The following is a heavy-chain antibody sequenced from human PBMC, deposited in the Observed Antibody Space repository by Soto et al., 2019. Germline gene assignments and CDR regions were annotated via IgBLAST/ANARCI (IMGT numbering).Heavy chain of an antibody. J-gene: IGHJ3*01. D-gene: IGHD4-17*01. CDR3: ARNNGVLDAFDV. Sequence: QVQLQESGPGLVKPSDTLSHTCAVSGYSISSSNWWGWIRQPPGKGMEWIGYIYYSGSTYYNPSLKSRVTMPVDTSKNQYSLKLSSVSAVDTAVYYCARNNGVLDAFDVWGQGTMVTVSS. CDR2: IYYSGST. CDR1: GYSISSSNW. V-gene: IGHV4-28*01.